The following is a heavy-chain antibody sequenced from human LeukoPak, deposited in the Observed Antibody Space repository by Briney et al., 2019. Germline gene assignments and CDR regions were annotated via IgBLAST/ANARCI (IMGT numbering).Heavy chain of an antibody. CDR1: GYTFTGYY. D-gene: IGHD4-17*01. V-gene: IGHV1-2*02. CDR2: INPNSGGT. Sequence: ASVKVSCKASGYTFTGYYMHWVRQAPGQGLEWMGWINPNSGGTNYAQKFQGRVTKTRDTSISTAYMELSRLRSDDTAVYYCARGPPYGDYEVEYYFDYWGQGTLVTVSS. CDR3: ARGPPYGDYEVEYYFDY. J-gene: IGHJ4*02.